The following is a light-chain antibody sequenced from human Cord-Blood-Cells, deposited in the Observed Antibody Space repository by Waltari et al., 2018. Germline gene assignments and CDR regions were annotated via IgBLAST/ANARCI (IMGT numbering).Light chain of an antibody. CDR1: QSVSSN. CDR3: QQYNNWPPWT. Sequence: EIVMTQSPATLSVSPGERATLSCRASQSVSSNLAWYQQKPGQAPRLLIYGASTRATGSPARVSGSGSGTEFTLTISSLQSEDFAVYYCQQYNNWPPWTFGQGTKVESK. J-gene: IGKJ1*01. V-gene: IGKV3-15*01. CDR2: GAS.